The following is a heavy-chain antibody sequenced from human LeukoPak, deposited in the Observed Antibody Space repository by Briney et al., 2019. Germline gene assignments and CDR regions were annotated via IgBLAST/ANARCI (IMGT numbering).Heavy chain of an antibody. J-gene: IGHJ5*02. CDR2: ISAYNGNT. D-gene: IGHD6-13*01. CDR3: AYSHSSSWYYDWFDP. V-gene: IGHV1-18*04. CDR1: GYTFTGYY. Sequence: SVKVSCKASGYTFTGYYMHWVRQAPGQGLEWMGWISAYNGNTNYAQKLQGRVTMTTDTSTSTAYMELRSLRSDDTAVYYCAYSHSSSWYYDWFDPWGQGTLVTVSS.